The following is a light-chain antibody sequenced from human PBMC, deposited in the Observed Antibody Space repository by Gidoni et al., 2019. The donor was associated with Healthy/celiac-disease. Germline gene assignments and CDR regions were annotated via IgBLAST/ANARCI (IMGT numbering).Light chain of an antibody. CDR2: DAS. CDR3: QQRSNWPHT. CDR1: QSVSSY. Sequence: EIVLTQPPATLSLSPGERATLSCRVSQSVSSYLAWYQQKPGQAPRLLIYDASNRATGIPARFSGSGSGTDFTLTISSLEPEDFAVYYCQQRSNWPHTFGQGTKLEIK. J-gene: IGKJ2*01. V-gene: IGKV3-11*01.